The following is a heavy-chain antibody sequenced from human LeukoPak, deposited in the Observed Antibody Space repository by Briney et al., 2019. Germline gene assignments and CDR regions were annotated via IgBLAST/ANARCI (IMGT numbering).Heavy chain of an antibody. Sequence: GGSLRLSCAASGFTFSSYGMHWVRQAPGKGLEWVAFIRYDGINKYYADSVKGRFTISRDNSKNTLYLQMNSLRAEDTAVYYCAKDAYCGGDCYSEIAGAVVYWGQGTLVTVSS. CDR1: GFTFSSYG. J-gene: IGHJ4*02. CDR3: AKDAYCGGDCYSEIAGAVVY. D-gene: IGHD2-21*02. V-gene: IGHV3-30*02. CDR2: IRYDGINK.